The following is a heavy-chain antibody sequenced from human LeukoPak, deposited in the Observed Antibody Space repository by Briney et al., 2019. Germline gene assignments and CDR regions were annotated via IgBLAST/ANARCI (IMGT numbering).Heavy chain of an antibody. CDR2: INPSGGSA. CDR1: GYTFTTHF. J-gene: IGHJ4*02. V-gene: IGHV1-46*01. Sequence: ASVKVSCKASGYTFTTHFIHWVRQAPGQGLQCMGMINPSGGSAIYAQKFQGRVTMTSDTSTSTVYMELRSLRSEDTALYFCARERGELHRELDSWGQGTLVTVSS. D-gene: IGHD1-26*01. CDR3: ARERGELHRELDS.